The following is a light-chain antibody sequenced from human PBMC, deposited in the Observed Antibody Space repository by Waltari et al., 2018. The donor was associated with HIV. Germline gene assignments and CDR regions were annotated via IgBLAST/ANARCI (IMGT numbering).Light chain of an antibody. J-gene: IGLJ3*02. V-gene: IGLV3-19*01. Sequence: SSELTQDPAVSVALGQTVRITCQGDRLRSYYASWYQQKPGQAPALVSYGKNNRPSGIPDRFSGSSSGNTASLTITGAQAEDEADSYCNSRDSSGNHWVFGGGTKLTVL. CDR1: RLRSYY. CDR2: GKN. CDR3: NSRDSSGNHWV.